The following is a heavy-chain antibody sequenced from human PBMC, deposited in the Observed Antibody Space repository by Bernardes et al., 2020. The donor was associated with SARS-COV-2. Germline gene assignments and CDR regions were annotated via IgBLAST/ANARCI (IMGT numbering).Heavy chain of an antibody. CDR2: INHIGIT. V-gene: IGHV4-34*01. D-gene: IGHD6-19*01. Sequence: SQCLSPTCAVYIGSFSGPYWTWIRQPPGQGLEWIGEINHIGITNYNPSLKSRVTISADTSKNQFSLKLSSVTAADTAVYYCARVAAPDLHGAGTLDYWGQGTLVTVSS. J-gene: IGHJ4*02. CDR1: IGSFSGPY. CDR3: ARVAAPDLHGAGTLDY.